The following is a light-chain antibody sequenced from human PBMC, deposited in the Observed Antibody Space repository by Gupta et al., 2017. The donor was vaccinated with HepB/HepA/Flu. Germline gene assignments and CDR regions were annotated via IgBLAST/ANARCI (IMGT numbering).Light chain of an antibody. CDR3: HQSFSTQPTFV. Sequence: DIQMTQSPSSLSASVGDRVTITCRASQTFSTYFNWYQQKPGKAPKLLIYANTTLQSGVPSRFSGSGSGTDFTLTISSLQPEDFATYDCHQSFSTQPTFVFGGGTKVEIK. CDR2: ANT. V-gene: IGKV1-39*01. CDR1: QTFSTY. J-gene: IGKJ4*01.